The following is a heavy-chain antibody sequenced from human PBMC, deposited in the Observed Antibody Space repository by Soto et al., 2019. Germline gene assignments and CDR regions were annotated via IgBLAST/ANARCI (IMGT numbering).Heavy chain of an antibody. D-gene: IGHD3-10*01. Sequence: SETLSLTCAFSSGSISSSNWWSWVRQPPGKGLEWIGEIYHSGSTNYNSSLKSRVTISVDKSKNQFSLKLSSVTAADTAVYYCAREGDYYGSGSYYNSGWFDPWGPGTLVTVSS. V-gene: IGHV4-4*02. CDR1: SGSISSSNW. J-gene: IGHJ5*02. CDR3: AREGDYYGSGSYYNSGWFDP. CDR2: IYHSGST.